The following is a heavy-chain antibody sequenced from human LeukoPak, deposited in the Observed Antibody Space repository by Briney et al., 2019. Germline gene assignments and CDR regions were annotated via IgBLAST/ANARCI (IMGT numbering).Heavy chain of an antibody. Sequence: GASVKVSCKASGYTFTSYGISWVRQAPGQGLEWMGWISAYNGNTNYAQKLQGRVTMTTDTFTSTAYMELRSLRSDDTAVYYCARDRGKLRFLEWLPRVWFDPWGQGTLVTVSS. J-gene: IGHJ5*02. CDR3: ARDRGKLRFLEWLPRVWFDP. V-gene: IGHV1-18*01. CDR1: GYTFTSYG. D-gene: IGHD3-3*01. CDR2: ISAYNGNT.